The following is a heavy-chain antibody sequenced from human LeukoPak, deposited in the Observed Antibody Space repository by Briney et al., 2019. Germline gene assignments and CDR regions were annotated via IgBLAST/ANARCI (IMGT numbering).Heavy chain of an antibody. CDR3: VRDVADSSMVTPNFDY. CDR2: IIPIFGTA. CDR1: GGTFISYA. V-gene: IGHV1-69*13. J-gene: IGHJ4*02. Sequence: SVKVSCTASGGTFISYAISWVRQAPGQGLEWMGGIIPIFGTANYAQKFQGRVTITADESTSTAYMELSSLRSEDTAVYYCVRDVADSSMVTPNFDYWGQGTLVTVSS. D-gene: IGHD5-18*01.